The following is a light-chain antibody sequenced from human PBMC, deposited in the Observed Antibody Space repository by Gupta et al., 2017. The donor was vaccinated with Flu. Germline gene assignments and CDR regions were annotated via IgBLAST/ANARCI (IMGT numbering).Light chain of an antibody. CDR3: LQYNSFRT. CDR2: AAS. J-gene: IGKJ1*01. V-gene: IGKV1-17*01. CDR1: RGIRNG. Sequence: DIQMTQSPSSLSASVGDRVTITCRASRGIRNGLAWYQQKPGKAPNRLIYAASTLQPGVPSRFSGSGFGTEFTLTISSLQPEDFATYYCLQYNSFRTFGQWTKVEIK.